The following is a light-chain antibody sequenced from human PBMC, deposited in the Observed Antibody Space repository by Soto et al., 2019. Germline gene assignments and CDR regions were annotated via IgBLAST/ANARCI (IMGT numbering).Light chain of an antibody. Sequence: EIVMTQSPATLSVSPGERATLSCRASQSVSSNLAWYQQKPGQAPRLLIYGASTRATGIPARFSGSGSGTDFTLTISSLHAEDFAVYYCQQYNNWPPWKFGQGTKVEIK. CDR1: QSVSSN. CDR2: GAS. V-gene: IGKV3-15*01. J-gene: IGKJ1*01. CDR3: QQYNNWPPWK.